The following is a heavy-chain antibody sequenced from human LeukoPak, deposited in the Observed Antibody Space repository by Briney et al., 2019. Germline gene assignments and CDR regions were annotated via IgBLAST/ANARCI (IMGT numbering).Heavy chain of an antibody. D-gene: IGHD3-10*01. CDR1: GFTFSNYV. J-gene: IGHJ4*02. Sequence: GGSLRLSCAASGFTFSNYVMHWVRQAPGKGLEWVAVIWYDGSNIYYAESVKGRFTISRDNTKNTLYLQMNSLRAEDTAVYYCARDRVIALDYWGQGTLVTVSS. CDR2: IWYDGSNI. V-gene: IGHV3-33*01. CDR3: ARDRVIALDY.